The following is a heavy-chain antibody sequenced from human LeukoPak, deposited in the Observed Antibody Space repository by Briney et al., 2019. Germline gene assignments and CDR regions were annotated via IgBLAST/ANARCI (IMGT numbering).Heavy chain of an antibody. J-gene: IGHJ4*02. D-gene: IGHD6-13*01. CDR3: ARSIAAAGLGFDY. Sequence: SETLSLTCTVSGGSISSYYWSWIRQPPGKGLEWIGYIYTSGSTNYNPSLKSRVTISVGTSKNQFSLKLSSVTAADTAVYCCARSIAAAGLGFDYWGQGTLVTVSS. CDR1: GGSISSYY. V-gene: IGHV4-4*09. CDR2: IYTSGST.